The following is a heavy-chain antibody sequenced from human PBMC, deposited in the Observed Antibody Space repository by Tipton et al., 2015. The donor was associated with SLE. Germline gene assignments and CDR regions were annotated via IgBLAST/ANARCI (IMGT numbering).Heavy chain of an antibody. J-gene: IGHJ4*02. CDR3: ARAHDSGYAFDY. CDR2: ISYDGSNK. Sequence: SLRLSCAASGFTFSSYAMHWVRQAPGKGLEWVAVISYDGSNKYYADSVKGRFTISRDNSKNTLYLQMNSLRAEDTAVYYCARAHDSGYAFDYWGQGTLVTVSS. D-gene: IGHD5-12*01. V-gene: IGHV3-30-3*01. CDR1: GFTFSSYA.